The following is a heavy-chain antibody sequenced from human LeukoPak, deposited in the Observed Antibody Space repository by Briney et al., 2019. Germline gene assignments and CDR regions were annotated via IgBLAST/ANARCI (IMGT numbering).Heavy chain of an antibody. CDR2: IYYSGST. CDR3: ARRIGPGIAVAGTGDY. D-gene: IGHD6-19*01. Sequence: SETLSLTCTVSGGSISSSSYYWGWIRQPPGKGLEWIGSIYYSGSTYYNPSLKSRVTISVDTSKNQFSLKLSSVTAADRAVYYCARRIGPGIAVAGTGDYWGQGTLVTVSS. V-gene: IGHV4-39*07. J-gene: IGHJ4*02. CDR1: GGSISSSSYY.